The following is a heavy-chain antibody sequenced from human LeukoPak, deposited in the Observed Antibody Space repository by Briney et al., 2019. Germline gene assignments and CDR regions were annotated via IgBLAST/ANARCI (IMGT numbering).Heavy chain of an antibody. CDR3: ARDYYDSHGYYDY. CDR2: IYSGGST. V-gene: IGHV3-53*01. D-gene: IGHD3-22*01. CDR1: GFTVSSNY. Sequence: GGSLRLSCAASGFTVSSNYMSWVRQAPGKGLEWVSVIYSGGSTYYADSVKGRFTISRDNSKNTLYLQMNSLRAEDTAVYYCARDYYDSHGYYDYWGQGTLVTVSS. J-gene: IGHJ4*02.